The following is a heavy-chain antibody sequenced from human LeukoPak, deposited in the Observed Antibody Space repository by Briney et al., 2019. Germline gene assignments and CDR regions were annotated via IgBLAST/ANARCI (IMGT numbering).Heavy chain of an antibody. CDR3: ARDFEPTCGGDCPVFDY. Sequence: PSETLSLTCTVSGGSIIGYYWTWIRQPPGKGLEWIGYIYTSGSTNYNPSLKSRVTISVDMSKNQFSLKLSSVTAADTAVYYCARDFEPTCGGDCPVFDYWGQGILVTVSS. CDR2: IYTSGST. CDR1: GGSIIGYY. D-gene: IGHD2-21*02. V-gene: IGHV4-4*09. J-gene: IGHJ4*02.